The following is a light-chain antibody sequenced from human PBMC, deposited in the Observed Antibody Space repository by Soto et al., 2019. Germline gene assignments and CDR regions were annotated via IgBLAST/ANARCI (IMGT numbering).Light chain of an antibody. CDR3: CAYAGSSTSFVV. CDR2: EVS. V-gene: IGLV2-23*02. J-gene: IGLJ2*01. CDR1: SSDVGSYNL. Sequence: QSALTQPASVSGSPGQSITISCTGTSSDVGSYNLVSWYQQHPGKAPKLMIYEVSKRPSGVSNRFSGSKSGNTASLTISGLQAAGEADYYCCAYAGSSTSFVVFGGGTKVTVL.